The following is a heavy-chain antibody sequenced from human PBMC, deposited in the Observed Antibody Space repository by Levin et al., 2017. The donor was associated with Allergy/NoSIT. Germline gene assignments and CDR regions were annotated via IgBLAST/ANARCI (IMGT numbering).Heavy chain of an antibody. Sequence: SQTLSLTCAVNGVSFRGHHWGWIRQPPGKGLEWIGEINHEGGINYNPSLESRVTISVDTSKNQFFLKVTSLTAADTAVYYCARLRPGQEDYGHYGWWNYWGQGTLATVSS. CDR2: INHEGGI. D-gene: IGHD4-17*01. V-gene: IGHV4-34*01. J-gene: IGHJ4*02. CDR1: GVSFRGHH. CDR3: ARLRPGQEDYGHYGWWNY.